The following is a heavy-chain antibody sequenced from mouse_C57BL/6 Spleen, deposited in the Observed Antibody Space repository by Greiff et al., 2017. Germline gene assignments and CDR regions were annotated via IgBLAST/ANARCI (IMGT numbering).Heavy chain of an antibody. CDR2: IYTRSGNT. Sequence: VQLQQSGAELARPGASVKLSCKASGYTFTSYGISWVKQRTGQGLEWIGEIYTRSGNTYYNEKFKGKATLTADKSSSTAYMELRSLTSEDSAVYFCARRSYGSSYWYFDVWGTGTTVTVSS. J-gene: IGHJ1*03. V-gene: IGHV1-81*01. CDR3: ARRSYGSSYWYFDV. CDR1: GYTFTSYG. D-gene: IGHD1-1*01.